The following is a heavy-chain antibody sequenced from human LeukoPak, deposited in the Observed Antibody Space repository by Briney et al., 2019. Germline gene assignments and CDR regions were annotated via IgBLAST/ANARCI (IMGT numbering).Heavy chain of an antibody. J-gene: IGHJ4*02. V-gene: IGHV4-38-2*01. CDR3: ARGVTMLRGGAYFDY. D-gene: IGHD3-10*02. Sequence: SETLSLTCAVSGYSISSGYYWGWIRQPPGKGLEWIGSIYHSGSTYYNPSLKSRVTISVDTSKNQFSLKLSSVTAADTAVYYCARGVTMLRGGAYFDYWGQGTLVTVSS. CDR2: IYHSGST. CDR1: GYSISSGYY.